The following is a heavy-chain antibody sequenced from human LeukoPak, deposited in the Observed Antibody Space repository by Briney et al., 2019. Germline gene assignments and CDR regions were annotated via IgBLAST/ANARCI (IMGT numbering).Heavy chain of an antibody. V-gene: IGHV4-39*01. CDR1: GGSISSSSYY. CDR3: ARRGYDFWSGYL. CDR2: IYYSGST. Sequence: SETLSLTCTVSGGSISSSSYYWGWIRQPPGKGLEWIGSIYYSGSTYYNPSLKSRVTISVDTSKNQFSLKLSSVTAADTAVYYCARRGYDFWSGYLWGQGTLVAVSS. J-gene: IGHJ4*02. D-gene: IGHD3-3*01.